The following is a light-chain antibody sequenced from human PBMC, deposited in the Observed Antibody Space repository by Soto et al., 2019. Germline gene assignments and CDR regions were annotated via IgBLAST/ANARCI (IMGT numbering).Light chain of an antibody. CDR3: SSLSTTSTPIV. J-gene: IGLJ1*01. CDR1: SSDIGLYNY. CDR2: EVN. V-gene: IGLV2-14*01. Sequence: QSALSQLASMSGSPGQSITIPCTGASSDIGLYNYVSWYQHHPGKAPKLLISEVNVRPSGLSDRFSASKAGNTASLTISGLQPEDEAYYYCSSLSTTSTPIVFGSGTKVTVL.